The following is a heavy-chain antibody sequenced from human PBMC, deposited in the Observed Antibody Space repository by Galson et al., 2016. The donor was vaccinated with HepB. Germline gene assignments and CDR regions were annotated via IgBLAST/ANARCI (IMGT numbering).Heavy chain of an antibody. CDR1: GGPINNNNW. J-gene: IGHJ4*02. Sequence: ETLSLTCAVSGGPINNNNWWIWVRQPPGKGLQWIGEVYESGDTHYDPSLKSRVTMSLDKSKNHFSLKLTSVTAADTAVYYCTTNPGGVGYFDYWSQGSLVTVSS. CDR2: VYESGDT. D-gene: IGHD2-8*02. V-gene: IGHV4-4*02. CDR3: TTNPGGVGYFDY.